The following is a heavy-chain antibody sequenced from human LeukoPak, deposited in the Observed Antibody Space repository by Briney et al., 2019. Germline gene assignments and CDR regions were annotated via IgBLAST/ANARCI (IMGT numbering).Heavy chain of an antibody. V-gene: IGHV3-48*01. CDR1: GFTFSSYA. J-gene: IGHJ4*02. D-gene: IGHD6-6*01. Sequence: PGGSLRLSCAASGFTFSSYAMHWVRQAPGKGLEWVSYISSSSSTIYYADSVKGRFTISRDNAKNSLYLQMNSLRAEDTAVYYCARVRQLGLNPFDYWGQGTLVTVSS. CDR2: ISSSSSTI. CDR3: ARVRQLGLNPFDY.